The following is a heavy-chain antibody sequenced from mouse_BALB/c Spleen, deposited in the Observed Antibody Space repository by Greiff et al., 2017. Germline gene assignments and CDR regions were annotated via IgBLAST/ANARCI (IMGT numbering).Heavy chain of an antibody. J-gene: IGHJ4*01. Sequence: VQLQESGPGLVAPSQSLSITCTVSGFSLTSYGVHWVRQPPGKGLEWLGVIWAGGSTNYNSALMSRLSISKDNSKSQVFLKMNSLQTDDTAMYYCARATGSSDYAMDYWGQGTSVTVSS. V-gene: IGHV2-9*02. CDR1: GFSLTSYG. D-gene: IGHD1-1*01. CDR3: ARATGSSDYAMDY. CDR2: IWAGGST.